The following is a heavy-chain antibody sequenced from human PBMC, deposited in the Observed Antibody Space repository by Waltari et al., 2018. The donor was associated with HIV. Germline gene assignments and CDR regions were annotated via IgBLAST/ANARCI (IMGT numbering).Heavy chain of an antibody. V-gene: IGHV4-61*02. J-gene: IGHJ6*02. CDR3: ARGIVGAKEKNNGMDV. D-gene: IGHD1-26*01. Sequence: QVQLQESGPRLVKPSQTLSLTCTVSGGSISSGSYSWSWIRQPAGKGLEWSGRIYTSGSTNYNPSLKSRVTISVDTSRNEFSLRLSSVTAADTGVYYCARGIVGAKEKNNGMDVWGQGTTVTVSS. CDR1: GGSISSGSYS. CDR2: IYTSGST.